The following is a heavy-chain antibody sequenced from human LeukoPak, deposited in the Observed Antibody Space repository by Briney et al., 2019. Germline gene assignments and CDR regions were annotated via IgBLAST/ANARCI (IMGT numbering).Heavy chain of an antibody. CDR3: ARSRAFNSGAFDP. CDR2: IYHSGST. J-gene: IGHJ5*02. D-gene: IGHD1-26*01. V-gene: IGHV4-4*02. Sequence: SETLSLTCAVSGGSISSSNWCSWVRQPSGKELEWIGEIYHSGSTNYSPSLKSRVTISVDKSKNQFSLKLSSVTAADTAVYYCARSRAFNSGAFDPWGQGSLVTVSS. CDR1: GGSISSSNW.